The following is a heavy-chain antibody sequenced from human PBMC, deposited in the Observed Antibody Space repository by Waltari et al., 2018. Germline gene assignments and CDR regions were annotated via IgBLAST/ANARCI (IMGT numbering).Heavy chain of an antibody. CDR3: VRLEDCSGPGGNCYSGDSFALDV. CDR2: INHNGKS. J-gene: IGHJ6*02. D-gene: IGHD2-15*01. Sequence: QVQLQHCGAGQLQPSETLSLTCPLPCGSFLGYYWGRIRQPPGTGLGWIGEINHNGKSNYSPSLRGRITMLIDTSKSQCSLKVNSVTAADTAVYYCVRLEDCSGPGGNCYSGDSFALDVWGQGTTVTVSS. CDR1: CGSFLGYY. V-gene: IGHV4-34*02.